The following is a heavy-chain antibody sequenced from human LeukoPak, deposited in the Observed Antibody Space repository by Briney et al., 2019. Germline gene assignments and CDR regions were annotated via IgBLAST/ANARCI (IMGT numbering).Heavy chain of an antibody. Sequence: GGSLRLSCAASGFTFSSYAMSWVRQAPGKGLEWVSSISSTSSYKYYADSLKGRFTISRDNAKDSLFLQMNSLRAEDTAVYFCVRDQYCGGDCYSDYYYGMDVWGQGTTVIVSS. CDR1: GFTFSSYA. V-gene: IGHV3-21*01. CDR3: VRDQYCGGDCYSDYYYGMDV. CDR2: ISSTSSYK. J-gene: IGHJ6*02. D-gene: IGHD2-21*02.